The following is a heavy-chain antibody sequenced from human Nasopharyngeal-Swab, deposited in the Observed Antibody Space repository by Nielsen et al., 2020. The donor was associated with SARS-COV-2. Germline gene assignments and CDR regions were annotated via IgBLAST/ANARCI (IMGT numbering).Heavy chain of an antibody. V-gene: IGHV3-9*01. J-gene: IGHJ6*02. Sequence: SLKISCAASGFIFDDYAMHWVRQAPGKGLEWVSSIDWNGDNELYADSVKGRFTISRDNAKNSLYLQMNSLRAEDTALYYCAKGDVDDYYYYGMDVWGQGTTVTVSS. CDR3: AKGDVDDYYYYGMDV. CDR1: GFIFDDYA. CDR2: IDWNGDNE. D-gene: IGHD3/OR15-3a*01.